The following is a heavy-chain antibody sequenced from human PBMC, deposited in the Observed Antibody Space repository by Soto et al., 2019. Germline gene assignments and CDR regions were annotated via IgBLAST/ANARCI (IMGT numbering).Heavy chain of an antibody. CDR1: GFTLSNYY. D-gene: IGHD3-3*01. CDR2: TRNKASGYST. V-gene: IGHV3-72*01. CDR3: AGSGSDYFDY. J-gene: IGHJ4*02. Sequence: EVQLVESGGGLVQPGGSLRLSCAVSGFTLSNYYMDWVRQAPGKGLEWVGRTRNKASGYSTEYAASVKGRFTISRDESKNSLFLQMNSLKTEDTAVYYCAGSGSDYFDYWGQGTLVTVSS.